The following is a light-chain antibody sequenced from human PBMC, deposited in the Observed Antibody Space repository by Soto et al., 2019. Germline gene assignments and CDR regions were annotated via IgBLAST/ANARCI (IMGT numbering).Light chain of an antibody. J-gene: IGKJ5*01. Sequence: EIVLTQSPGTLSLSPGEEATLSCRASQSVDSNYLAWYQQKPGQTPRLIIYGASGRADGIPHIFSGSGFGTDFTLTISKVEPEDFAVYYCQQYGTPRSVTFGQGTRLDI. V-gene: IGKV3-20*01. CDR3: QQYGTPRSVT. CDR1: QSVDSNY. CDR2: GAS.